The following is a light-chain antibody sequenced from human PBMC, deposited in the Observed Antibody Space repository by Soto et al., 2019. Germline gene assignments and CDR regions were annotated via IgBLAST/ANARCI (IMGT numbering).Light chain of an antibody. CDR3: QQLNSYPFT. V-gene: IGKV1-9*01. CDR2: VAS. CDR1: QDITSY. J-gene: IGKJ3*01. Sequence: DIQLTQSPSFLSASVGDRVTITCRASQDITSYLAWYQQKPGKAPNLLISVASTFQSGVPSRFSCSGSGTDFTLTISSLPPEDFATYYCQQLNSYPFTFGPGTKVDIK.